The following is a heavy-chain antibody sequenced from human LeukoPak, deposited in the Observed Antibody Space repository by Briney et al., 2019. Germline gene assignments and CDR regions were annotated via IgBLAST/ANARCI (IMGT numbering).Heavy chain of an antibody. D-gene: IGHD2-2*03. CDR2: INHSGST. Sequence: PSETLSLTCAVYGGSFSGYYWSWIRQPPGKGLEWIGEINHSGSTNYNPSLKSRVTISVDTSKNQFSLKLSSVTAADTAVYYCAREIGYCSSTSCPGWFDPWGQGTLVTVSS. V-gene: IGHV4-34*01. CDR1: GGSFSGYY. J-gene: IGHJ5*02. CDR3: AREIGYCSSTSCPGWFDP.